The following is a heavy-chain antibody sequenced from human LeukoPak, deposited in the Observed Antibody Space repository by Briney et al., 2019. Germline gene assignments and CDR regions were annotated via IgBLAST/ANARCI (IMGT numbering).Heavy chain of an antibody. Sequence: SGRSLKLSCEASGFAFTSHGMHWVRQAPGKGLEWVAAIWYDGYSKYYAESVKGRLTISRDNSKNTLYLQMNSLRAEDTAVYYCAREVVGGGYSYGGAYYYYMDVWGKGTTVTVSS. D-gene: IGHD5-18*01. CDR2: IWYDGYSK. CDR3: AREVVGGGYSYGGAYYYYMDV. CDR1: GFAFTSHG. J-gene: IGHJ6*03. V-gene: IGHV3-33*01.